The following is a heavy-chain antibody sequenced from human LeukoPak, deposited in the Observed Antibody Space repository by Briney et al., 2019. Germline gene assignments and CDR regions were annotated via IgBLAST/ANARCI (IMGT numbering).Heavy chain of an antibody. D-gene: IGHD3-22*01. CDR2: IYHSGST. CDR3: ARDQYYYDSSDSDAFDI. Sequence: SETLSLTCTVSRYSISSGYYWGWIRQPPGKGLEWIGSIYHSGSTYYNPSLKSRVTISVDTSKNQFSLKLSSVTAADTAVYYCARDQYYYDSSDSDAFDIWGQGTMVTVSS. V-gene: IGHV4-38-2*02. CDR1: RYSISSGYY. J-gene: IGHJ3*02.